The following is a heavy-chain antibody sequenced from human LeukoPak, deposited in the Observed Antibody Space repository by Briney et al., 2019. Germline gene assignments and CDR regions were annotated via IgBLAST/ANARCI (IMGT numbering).Heavy chain of an antibody. D-gene: IGHD3-3*01. CDR1: GYTFTSYY. J-gene: IGHJ5*02. V-gene: IGHV1-18*04. CDR2: ISAYNGNT. CDR3: ARDGTIFVENWFDP. Sequence: ASVKVSCKASGYTFTSYYMHWVRQAPGQGLEWMGWISAYNGNTNYAQKLQGRVTMTTDTSTSTAYMELRSLRSDDTAVYYCARDGTIFVENWFDPWGQGTLVTVSS.